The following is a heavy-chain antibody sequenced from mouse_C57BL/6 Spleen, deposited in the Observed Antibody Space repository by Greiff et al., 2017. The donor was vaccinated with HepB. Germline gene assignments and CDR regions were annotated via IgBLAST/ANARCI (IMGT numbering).Heavy chain of an antibody. Sequence: QVQLQQSGAELVKPGASVKISCKASGYAFSSYWMNWVKQRPGKGLEWIGQIYPGDGDTNYNGKFKGKATLTADKYSSTAYMQRSSLTSEDSAVYFGARSTVVPYFDYWGQGTTLTVSS. CDR3: ARSTVVPYFDY. CDR2: IYPGDGDT. CDR1: GYAFSSYW. V-gene: IGHV1-80*01. D-gene: IGHD1-1*01. J-gene: IGHJ2*01.